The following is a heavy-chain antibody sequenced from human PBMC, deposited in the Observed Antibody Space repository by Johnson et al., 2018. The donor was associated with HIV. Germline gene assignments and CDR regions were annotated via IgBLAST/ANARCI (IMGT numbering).Heavy chain of an antibody. D-gene: IGHD6-13*01. J-gene: IGHJ3*02. CDR2: IWYDGSNK. CDR1: GFTFSSYA. CDR3: ARDRRGHLSWSSDAFDI. V-gene: IGHV3-30*04. Sequence: QMLLVESGGGVVQPGRSLRLSCAASGFTFSSYAMHWVRQAPGKGLEWVAVIWYDGSNKYYADSVKGRFTISRDNAKNSLYLQMNSLRAEDTAVYYCARDRRGHLSWSSDAFDIWGQGTMVTVSS.